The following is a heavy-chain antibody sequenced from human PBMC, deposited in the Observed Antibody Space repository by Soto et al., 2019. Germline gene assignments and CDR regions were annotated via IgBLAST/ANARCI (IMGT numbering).Heavy chain of an antibody. D-gene: IGHD3-10*01. J-gene: IGHJ3*01. CDR3: AKSRGSGSYFNPSDAFDF. V-gene: IGHV3-23*01. CDR1: GFTFSSYA. CDR2: ISGSGGGT. Sequence: EVQLLDSGGGLVHPGGSLRLSCAASGFTFSSYAMSWVRQAPGKGLEWVSSISGSGGGTYYADSVKGRFTISRDNSKNTLSLQMNSLRAEDTAVYYCAKSRGSGSYFNPSDAFDFWGQGTMVTVSS.